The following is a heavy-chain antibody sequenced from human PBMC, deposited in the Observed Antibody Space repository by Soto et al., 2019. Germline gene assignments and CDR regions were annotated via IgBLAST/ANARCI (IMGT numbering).Heavy chain of an antibody. CDR1: GFTFSSYA. D-gene: IGHD4-17*01. J-gene: IGHJ6*02. CDR3: ARDRAYGDYNYYYGMDV. V-gene: IGHV3-30-3*01. Sequence: EGSLRLSCAASGFTFSSYAMHWVRQAPGKGLEWVAVISYDGSNKYYADSVKGRFTISRDNSKNTLYLQMNSLRAEDTAVYYCARDRAYGDYNYYYGMDVWGQGTTVTSP. CDR2: ISYDGSNK.